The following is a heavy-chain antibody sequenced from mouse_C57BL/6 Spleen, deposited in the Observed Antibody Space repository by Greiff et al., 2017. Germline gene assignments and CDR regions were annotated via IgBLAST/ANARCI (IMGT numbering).Heavy chain of an antibody. V-gene: IGHV1-64*01. D-gene: IGHD4-1*01. CDR2: IHPNSGST. CDR1: GYTFTSYW. CDR3: ASGTYPYFDY. J-gene: IGHJ2*01. Sequence: QVQLKQPGAELVKPGASVKLSCKASGYTFTSYWMHWVKQRPGQGLEWIGMIHPNSGSTNYNEKFKSKATLTVDKSSSTAYMQLSSLTSEYSAVYYCASGTYPYFDYWGQGTTLTVSS.